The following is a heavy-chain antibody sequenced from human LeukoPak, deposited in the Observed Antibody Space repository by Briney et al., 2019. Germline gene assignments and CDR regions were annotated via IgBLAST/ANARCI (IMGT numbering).Heavy chain of an antibody. V-gene: IGHV4-59*08. CDR1: GGSISSYY. D-gene: IGHD4/OR15-4a*01. Sequence: PSETLSLTCTVSGGSISSYYWSWIRQPPGKGLEWIGYTYYSGSTKYNPSLKSRVTISVDTSKNQFSLKLSSVTSADTAVYYCARLANYVPVYWGQGTLVTVSS. CDR2: TYYSGST. J-gene: IGHJ4*02. CDR3: ARLANYVPVY.